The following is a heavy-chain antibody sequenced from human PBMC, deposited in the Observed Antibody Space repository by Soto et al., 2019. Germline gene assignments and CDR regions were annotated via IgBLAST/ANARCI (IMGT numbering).Heavy chain of an antibody. CDR3: ANEVDVAFSALSYGRGV. D-gene: IGHD3-16*01. CDR2: ISYDGTYK. V-gene: IGHV3-30*14. Sequence: PGGSLRLSCAASGFTFNHFAMHWVRQAPGKGLAWVAFISYDGTYKYYADSVRGRFTVYRDNSKSTLFLHVNSLKFEDTAVYVCANEVDVAFSALSYGRGVWGQGSTGTFSS. CDR1: GFTFNHFA. J-gene: IGHJ6*02.